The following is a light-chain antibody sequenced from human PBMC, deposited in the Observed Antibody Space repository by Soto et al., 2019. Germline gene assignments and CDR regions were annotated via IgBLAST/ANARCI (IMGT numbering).Light chain of an antibody. CDR2: GAS. V-gene: IGKV3-20*01. J-gene: IGKJ1*01. Sequence: ETVVTQYPGTLSLSQWEICTLSFRASQGVSIHLAWYQQKPGQAPRLLIYGASHRATGIPDRFSGSGSGTDFTLTISRLEPEDFAVYYCQQYGSSGTFGQGTKVDIK. CDR3: QQYGSSGT. CDR1: QGVSIH.